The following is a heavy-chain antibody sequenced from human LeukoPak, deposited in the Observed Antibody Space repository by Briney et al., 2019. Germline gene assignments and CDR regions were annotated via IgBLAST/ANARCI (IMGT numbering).Heavy chain of an antibody. CDR1: GGSISSSSYY. D-gene: IGHD6-19*01. Sequence: SETLSLTCTVSGGSISSSSYYWGWIRQPPGKGLEWIGSIYYSGSTYYNPSLKSRVTISVDTSKNQFSLKLSSVTAADTAVYYCARASTVAGTKNCFDPWGQGTLVTVSS. V-gene: IGHV4-39*07. J-gene: IGHJ5*02. CDR2: IYYSGST. CDR3: ARASTVAGTKNCFDP.